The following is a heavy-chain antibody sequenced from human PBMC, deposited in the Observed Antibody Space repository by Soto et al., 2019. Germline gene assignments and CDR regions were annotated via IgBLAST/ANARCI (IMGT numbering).Heavy chain of an antibody. V-gene: IGHV1-69*13. J-gene: IGHJ4*02. CDR1: GGTFSSHV. CDR2: IIPIFGTP. Sequence: SVKVSCKASGGTFSSHVFNWVRQVPGQGLEWMGGIIPIFGTPNYAQKFHGRVTITADESTSTVHMELNSLRSEDTAVYYCARDLGFRDGEIPDLDWGGQGPLFTVPS. CDR3: ARDLGFRDGEIPDLDW. D-gene: IGHD3-9*01.